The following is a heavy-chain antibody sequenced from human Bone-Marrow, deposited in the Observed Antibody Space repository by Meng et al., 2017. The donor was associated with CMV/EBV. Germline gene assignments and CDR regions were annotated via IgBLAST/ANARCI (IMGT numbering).Heavy chain of an antibody. CDR1: GYDFTSYW. J-gene: IGHJ6*02. CDR2: IFPGDSDT. CDR3: SRPNPLENCYYGMDV. Sequence: KVSCKGSGYDFTSYWIAWVRQMPGKGLEWMGRIFPGDSDTRYSPYLQGQVTISADKSSTTAYLQWSSLKASDTAMYYCSRPNPLENCYYGMDVWGQGTTVTVSS. V-gene: IGHV5-51*01. D-gene: IGHD1-1*01.